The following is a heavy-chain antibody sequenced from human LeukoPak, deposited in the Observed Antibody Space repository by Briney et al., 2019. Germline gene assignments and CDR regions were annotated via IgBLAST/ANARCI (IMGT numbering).Heavy chain of an antibody. D-gene: IGHD5-18*01. Sequence: PGGSLRLSCAASGFTFDDYGMSWVRQAPGKGLEWVSGINWNGGSTGYADSVKGRFTISRDNAKNSLYLQMNSLRAEDTALYHCARDHPGYSYGGGDAFDIWGQGTMVTVSS. CDR3: ARDHPGYSYGGGDAFDI. J-gene: IGHJ3*02. V-gene: IGHV3-20*01. CDR1: GFTFDDYG. CDR2: INWNGGST.